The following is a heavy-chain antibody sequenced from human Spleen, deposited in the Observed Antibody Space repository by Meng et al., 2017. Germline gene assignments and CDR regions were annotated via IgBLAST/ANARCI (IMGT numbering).Heavy chain of an antibody. J-gene: IGHJ5*02. Sequence: QVHLVQSGAEVKKPGASVQVSCKASGYRFTGYYMHWVRQAPGQGLEWMGWINPKSGDTNYAQKFQGWVTMTRDTSISTAYMELSRLRSDDTAVYYCARGPSTPRGVYAIGARGGWFDPWGQGTLVTVSS. CDR3: ARGPSTPRGVYAIGARGGWFDP. CDR2: INPKSGDT. V-gene: IGHV1-2*04. CDR1: GYRFTGYY. D-gene: IGHD2-8*01.